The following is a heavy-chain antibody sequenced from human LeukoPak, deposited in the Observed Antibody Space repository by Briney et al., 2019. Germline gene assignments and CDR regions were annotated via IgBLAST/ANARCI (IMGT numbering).Heavy chain of an antibody. D-gene: IGHD5-12*01. CDR1: GGSISSYY. Sequence: SETLSLTCTVSGGSISSYYWSWIRQPPGKGLEWIGYIYYSGSTNYNPSLKSRVTISVDTSKNQFSLKLSSVTAADTAVYYCAGGIVATISDYWGQGTLVTVSS. CDR2: IYYSGST. CDR3: AGGIVATISDY. V-gene: IGHV4-59*01. J-gene: IGHJ4*02.